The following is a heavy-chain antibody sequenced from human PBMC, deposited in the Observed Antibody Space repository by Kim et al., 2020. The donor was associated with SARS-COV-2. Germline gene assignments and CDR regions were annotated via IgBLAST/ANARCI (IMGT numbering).Heavy chain of an antibody. J-gene: IGHJ5*02. D-gene: IGHD3-3*01. CDR3: AHDFWSGYPAGYWFDP. Sequence: SVKGRFTISRDNAKNSLYLQMNSLRAEDTAVYYCAHDFWSGYPAGYWFDPWGQGTLVTVSS. V-gene: IGHV3-11*03.